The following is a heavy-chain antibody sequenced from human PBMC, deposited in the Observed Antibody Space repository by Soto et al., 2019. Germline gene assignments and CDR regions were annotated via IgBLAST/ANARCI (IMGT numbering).Heavy chain of an antibody. CDR1: GGSISSYY. J-gene: IGHJ6*03. Sequence: PSETLSLTCTVSGGSISSYYWSWIRQPPGKGLEWIGYIYYSGSTNYNPSLKSRVTISVDTSKNQFSLKLSSVTAADTVVYYCARTPNYYYYYMDVWGKGTTVTVSS. CDR2: IYYSGST. V-gene: IGHV4-59*01. CDR3: ARTPNYYYYYMDV.